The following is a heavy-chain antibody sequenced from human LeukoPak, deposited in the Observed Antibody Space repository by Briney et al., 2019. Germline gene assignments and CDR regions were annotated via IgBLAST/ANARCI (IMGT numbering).Heavy chain of an antibody. D-gene: IGHD3-22*01. J-gene: IGHJ4*02. Sequence: SETLSLTCIVSGDSISSSNYYWGWHRQPPGKGLEWVASIYYGGKTYYNPSLKSPVTISLDTSNNQFSLNLSSVTAAYTAVYYRARHYYDSSGHSYYFDYWGQGTLVTVSS. CDR3: ARHYYDSSGHSYYFDY. CDR2: IYYGGKT. CDR1: GDSISSSNYY. V-gene: IGHV4-39*01.